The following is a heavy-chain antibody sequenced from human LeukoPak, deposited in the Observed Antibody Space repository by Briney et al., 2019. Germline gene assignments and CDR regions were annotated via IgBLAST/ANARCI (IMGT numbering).Heavy chain of an antibody. CDR1: GYTFTGYF. CDR2: INPNSGGT. V-gene: IGHV1-2*02. J-gene: IGHJ4*02. CDR3: ASSIVYCSSTSCYFN. D-gene: IGHD2-2*01. Sequence: ASVKVSCKASGYTFTGYFMHWVRQAPGQGLEWMGWINPNSGGTNYAQKFQGRVTMTRDTSISTAYMELSRLRSDDTAVYYCASSIVYCSSTSCYFNWGQGTLVTVST.